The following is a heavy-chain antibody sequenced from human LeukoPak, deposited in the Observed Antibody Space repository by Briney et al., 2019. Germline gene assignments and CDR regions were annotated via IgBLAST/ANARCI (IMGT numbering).Heavy chain of an antibody. V-gene: IGHV3-48*04. D-gene: IGHD3-10*01. Sequence: PGGSLRLSCAASGFTFSSYSMNWVRQAPGKGLEWVSYISSSGSTIYYADSVKGRFTISRDNAKNSLYLQMNSLRAEDTAVYHCARDPRDGSGSYYRGVFDYWGQGTLVTVSS. CDR1: GFTFSSYS. CDR2: ISSSGSTI. J-gene: IGHJ4*02. CDR3: ARDPRDGSGSYYRGVFDY.